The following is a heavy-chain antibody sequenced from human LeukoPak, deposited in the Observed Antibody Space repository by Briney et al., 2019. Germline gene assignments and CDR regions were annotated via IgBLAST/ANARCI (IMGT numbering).Heavy chain of an antibody. CDR1: GGSISSSSYY. D-gene: IGHD2-2*01. J-gene: IGHJ6*03. CDR3: ARARDCSSTSCYPINYYYYYMDV. CDR2: IYYSGST. V-gene: IGHV4-39*07. Sequence: PSETLSLTCTVSGGSISSSSYYWGWIRQPPGKGLEWIGSIYYSGSTYYNPSLKSRVTISVDTSKNQFSLKLSSVTAADTAVYYCARARDCSSTSCYPINYYYYYMDVWGKGTTVTVSS.